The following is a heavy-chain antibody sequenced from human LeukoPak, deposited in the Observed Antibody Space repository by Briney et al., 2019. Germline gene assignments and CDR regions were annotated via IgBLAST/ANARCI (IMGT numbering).Heavy chain of an antibody. Sequence: PSETLSLTCSVSGGSINSFYWSWIRQPPGKGLEWIGYIHSNGGTNYNPSLKTRVTMSVDTSKNQFSLKLSSVTAADSAVYFCARHVSGIYGSRGDFDYWGQGTLVTVSS. CDR2: IHSNGGT. V-gene: IGHV4-59*08. J-gene: IGHJ4*02. CDR3: ARHVSGIYGSRGDFDY. CDR1: GGSINSFY. D-gene: IGHD3-10*01.